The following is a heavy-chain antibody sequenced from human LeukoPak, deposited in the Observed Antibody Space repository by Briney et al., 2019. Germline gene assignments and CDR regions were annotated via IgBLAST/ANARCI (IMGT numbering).Heavy chain of an antibody. Sequence: GASVKVSCKASGYTFTNYDINWVRQATGQGLEWMGWMNPNSANTGYAQKFQGRVTMTRNTSISTAYMELSSLRSVDTAVYYCARVNCSSTSCRSKFLDYWGQGTLVTVSS. CDR1: GYTFTNYD. D-gene: IGHD2-2*01. J-gene: IGHJ4*02. CDR3: ARVNCSSTSCRSKFLDY. CDR2: MNPNSANT. V-gene: IGHV1-8*01.